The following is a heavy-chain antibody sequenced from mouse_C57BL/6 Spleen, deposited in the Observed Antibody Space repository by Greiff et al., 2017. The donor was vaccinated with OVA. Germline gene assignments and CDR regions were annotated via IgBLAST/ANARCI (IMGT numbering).Heavy chain of an antibody. CDR1: GYTFTSYW. CDR2: IDPSDSYT. J-gene: IGHJ1*03. Sequence: QVQLQQPGAELVKPGASVKLSCKASGYTFTSYWMQWVKQRPGQGLEWIGEIDPSDSYTNYNQKFKGKATLTVDTSSSTAYMQLSSLTSEDSAVYYCARAHYYGSRGGYFEVWGTGTTVTVSS. D-gene: IGHD1-1*01. V-gene: IGHV1-50*01. CDR3: ARAHYYGSRGGYFEV.